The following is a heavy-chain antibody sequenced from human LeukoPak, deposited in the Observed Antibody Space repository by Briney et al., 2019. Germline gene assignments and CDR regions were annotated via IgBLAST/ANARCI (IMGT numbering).Heavy chain of an antibody. J-gene: IGHJ6*02. V-gene: IGHV3-30*04. CDR3: ARDLEGKSLLAWWDHYYYYYGMDV. Sequence: GSLRLSCAASGFTFSSYAMHWVRQAPGKGLEWVAVISYDGSNKYYADSVKGRFTISRDNSKNTLYLQMNSLRAEDTAVYYCARDLEGKSLLAWWDHYYYYYGMDVWGQGTTVTVSS. CDR2: ISYDGSNK. D-gene: IGHD3/OR15-3a*01. CDR1: GFTFSSYA.